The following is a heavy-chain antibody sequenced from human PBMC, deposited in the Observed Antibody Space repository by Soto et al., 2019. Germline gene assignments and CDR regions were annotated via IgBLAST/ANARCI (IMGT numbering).Heavy chain of an antibody. CDR3: ARDLREVVYYGMDV. J-gene: IGHJ6*02. CDR2: ISYDGSNK. V-gene: IGHV3-30-3*01. CDR1: GFTFSSYA. Sequence: PGGSLRLSCAASGFTFSSYAMHWVRQAPGKGLEWVAVISYDGSNKYYADSVKGRFTISRDNSKNTLYLQMNSLRAEDTAVYYCARDLREVVYYGMDVWGQGTTVTVSS. D-gene: IGHD2-15*01.